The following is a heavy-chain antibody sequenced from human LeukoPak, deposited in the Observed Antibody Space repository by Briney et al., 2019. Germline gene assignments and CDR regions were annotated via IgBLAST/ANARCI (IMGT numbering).Heavy chain of an antibody. D-gene: IGHD6-13*01. Sequence: PGGSLRLSCAASGCTFSGYAMSWVRQAPGKGLEWVSAISGSGGSTYYADSVKGRFTISRDNSKNTLYLQMNSLRAEDTAVYYCAKGEGYSSSWYPRHYGMDVWGQGTTVTVSS. CDR2: ISGSGGST. J-gene: IGHJ6*02. CDR3: AKGEGYSSSWYPRHYGMDV. CDR1: GCTFSGYA. V-gene: IGHV3-23*01.